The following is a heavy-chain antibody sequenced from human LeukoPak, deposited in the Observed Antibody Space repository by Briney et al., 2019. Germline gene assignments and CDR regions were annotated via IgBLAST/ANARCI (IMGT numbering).Heavy chain of an antibody. J-gene: IGHJ4*02. Sequence: GALLLSCAAAAVTFINTCVSWVRRAPGEGREWGGRIKSKTGGGTTDYDAAVKGIFTISIDDSTNTMYLQMNSMKTEDTAVYYCTTALRGGGSYYFGSFFDYWGEGNLVTVSS. CDR3: TTALRGGGSYYFGSFFDY. V-gene: IGHV3-15*01. D-gene: IGHD1-26*01. CDR1: AVTFINTC. CDR2: IKSKTGGGTT.